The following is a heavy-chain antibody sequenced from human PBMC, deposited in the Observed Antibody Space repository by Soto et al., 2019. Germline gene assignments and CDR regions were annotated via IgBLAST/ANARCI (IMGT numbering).Heavy chain of an antibody. CDR1: GFTFSNYW. CDR2: VNSAGSQS. V-gene: IGHV3-74*01. CDR3: ATGGYSYGWGY. D-gene: IGHD5-18*01. Sequence: EVQLVESGGGLVQPWGSLRLSCVGSGFTFSNYWMHWVRQVPGKGPVWVSRVNSAGSQSSYADFVKGRFTVSRYNAKNTLYLEMNSLSADDTAVYYCATGGYSYGWGYWGQGTLVTVSS. J-gene: IGHJ4*02.